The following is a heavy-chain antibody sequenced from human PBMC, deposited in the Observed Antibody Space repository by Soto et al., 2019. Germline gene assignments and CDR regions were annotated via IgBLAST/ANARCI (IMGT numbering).Heavy chain of an antibody. V-gene: IGHV1-18*01. CDR2: ISAYNGNT. J-gene: IGHJ4*02. CDR1: GYTFTSYV. CDR3: ARKVGPAAMERGITIDY. Sequence: GASVKVSCKASGYTFTSYVMHWVRQAPGQRLEWMGWISAYNGNTNYAQKLQGRVTMTTDTSTSTAYMELRSLRSDDTAVYYCARKVGPAAMERGITIDYWGQGTLVTVSS. D-gene: IGHD2-2*01.